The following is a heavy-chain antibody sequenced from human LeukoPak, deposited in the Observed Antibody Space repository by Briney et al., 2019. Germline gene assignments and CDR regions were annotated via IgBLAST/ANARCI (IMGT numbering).Heavy chain of an antibody. CDR2: INHSGST. J-gene: IGHJ4*02. V-gene: IGHV4-34*01. Sequence: SETLSLTCAVYGGSFSGYYWSWIRQPPGKGLEWIGEINHSGSTNYNPSLKSRVTISVDTSKNQFSLKLSSVTAADTAVYYCARGWRNFDYWGQGTLATVPS. CDR3: ARGWRNFDY. CDR1: GGSFSGYY.